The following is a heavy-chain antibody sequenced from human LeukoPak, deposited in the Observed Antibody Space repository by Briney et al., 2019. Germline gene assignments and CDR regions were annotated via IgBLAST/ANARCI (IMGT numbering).Heavy chain of an antibody. J-gene: IGHJ3*02. CDR3: ARDQWLVPGGDAFDI. V-gene: IGHV3-21*01. Sequence: WGSLRLSRAASGFTFSSYSMNWVRQAPGKGLEWVSSISSSSSYIYYADSVKGRFTISRDNAKNSLYLQMNSLRAEDTAVYYCARDQWLVPGGDAFDIWGQGTMVTVSS. CDR1: GFTFSSYS. D-gene: IGHD6-19*01. CDR2: ISSSSSYI.